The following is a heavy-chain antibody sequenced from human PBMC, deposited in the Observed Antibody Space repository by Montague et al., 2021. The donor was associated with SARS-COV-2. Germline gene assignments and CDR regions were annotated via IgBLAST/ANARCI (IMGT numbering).Heavy chain of an antibody. CDR2: INQRGRT. D-gene: IGHD3-9*01. J-gene: IGHJ5*02. V-gene: IGHV4-34*01. CDR1: GGCFSGYD. Sequence: SETLSLTCAGYGGCFSGYDWNWIRQHPRKGKEWNGEINQRGRTNYNPSLKSRVTISVDTSKNQFSLKLSSVTAADTAVYYCARERYSFSLTRGSTWFDPWGQGTLVTVSS. CDR3: ARERYSFSLTRGSTWFDP.